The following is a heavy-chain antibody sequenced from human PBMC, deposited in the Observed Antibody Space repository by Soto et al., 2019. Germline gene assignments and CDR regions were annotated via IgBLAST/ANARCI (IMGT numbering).Heavy chain of an antibody. CDR3: AKDPVTTMWFDP. V-gene: IGHV3-23*01. CDR1: GFTFSSYA. Sequence: EVQLLESGGGLVQPGGSLRLSCAASGFTFSSYAMSWVRQAPGKGLEWVSAMSGVGGDTYYADSVKGRFTISRDNSKNTLYLQMNSLRVEDTAVYYGAKDPVTTMWFDPWGQGTLVTVSS. J-gene: IGHJ5*02. CDR2: MSGVGGDT. D-gene: IGHD4-17*01.